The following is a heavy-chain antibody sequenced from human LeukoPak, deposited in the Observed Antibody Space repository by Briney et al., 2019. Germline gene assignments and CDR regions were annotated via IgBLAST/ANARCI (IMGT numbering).Heavy chain of an antibody. V-gene: IGHV1-18*01. D-gene: IGHD2-15*01. CDR2: ISAYNGNT. CDR1: GYTFTSYG. J-gene: IGHJ4*02. Sequence: ASVKVSCXASGYTFTSYGISWVRQAPGQGLERMGWISAYNGNTNYAQKLQGRVTMTTDTSTSTAYMELRSLRSDDTAVYYCASGICSGGSCSLGYWGQGTLVTVSS. CDR3: ASGICSGGSCSLGY.